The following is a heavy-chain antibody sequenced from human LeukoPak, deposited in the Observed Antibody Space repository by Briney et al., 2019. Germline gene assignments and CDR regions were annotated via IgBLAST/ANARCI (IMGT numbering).Heavy chain of an antibody. Sequence: ASVKVSCKASGYTFTSYGISWVRQAPGQGLEWMGWISAYNGNTNYAQKLQGRVTMTTDTSTSTAYMELRSLRSDDTAVYYCARDIRPPPGYYDFFGITGGPFDYWGQGTLVTVSS. J-gene: IGHJ4*02. CDR1: GYTFTSYG. CDR3: ARDIRPPPGYYDFFGITGGPFDY. D-gene: IGHD3-3*01. CDR2: ISAYNGNT. V-gene: IGHV1-18*01.